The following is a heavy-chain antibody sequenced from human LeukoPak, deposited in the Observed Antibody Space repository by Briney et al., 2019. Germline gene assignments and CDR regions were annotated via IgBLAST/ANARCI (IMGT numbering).Heavy chain of an antibody. D-gene: IGHD3-22*01. V-gene: IGHV3-30*18. CDR2: ISYDGSNK. Sequence: GGSLRLSCAASGFTFSSYGMHWVRQAPGTGLEWVAVISYDGSNKYYADSVKGRFTISRDNSKNTLYLQMNSLRAEDTAVYYCAKKWDYYDSSGYYYAPETDAFDIWGQGTMVTVSS. CDR1: GFTFSSYG. CDR3: AKKWDYYDSSGYYYAPETDAFDI. J-gene: IGHJ3*02.